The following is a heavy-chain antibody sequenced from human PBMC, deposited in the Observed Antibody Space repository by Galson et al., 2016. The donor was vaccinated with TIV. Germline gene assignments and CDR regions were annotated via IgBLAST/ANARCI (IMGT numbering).Heavy chain of an antibody. CDR3: ARDYAG. CDR1: GFSVNDKY. J-gene: IGHJ4*02. D-gene: IGHD3-16*01. V-gene: IGHV3-7*03. CDR2: IKQDGSEK. Sequence: SLRLSCAASGFSVNDKYINWVRQAPGKGLEWVANIKQDGSEKYYVDSVKGRFTISRDNAKNSLYLQMNSLRAEDTAVYYCARDYAGWGQGTLVTVSS.